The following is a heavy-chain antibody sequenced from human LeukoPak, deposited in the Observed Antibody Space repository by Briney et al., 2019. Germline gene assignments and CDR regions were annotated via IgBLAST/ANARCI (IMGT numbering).Heavy chain of an antibody. D-gene: IGHD4-17*01. CDR2: IYSGGST. Sequence: GGSLRLSCAASGFTVSSNYMSWVRQAPGKGLEWVSVIYSGGSTYYADSVKGRFTISRDNSKNTLYLQMNSLRAEDTAVYYCARDTDYGDYVLNFQHWDQGTLVTVSS. CDR1: GFTVSSNY. V-gene: IGHV3-53*01. J-gene: IGHJ1*01. CDR3: ARDTDYGDYVLNFQH.